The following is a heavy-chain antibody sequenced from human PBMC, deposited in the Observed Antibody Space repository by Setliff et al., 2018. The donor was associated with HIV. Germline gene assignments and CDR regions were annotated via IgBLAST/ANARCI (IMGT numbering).Heavy chain of an antibody. CDR3: ARGSRWRSSDY. CDR1: GYSFTTYD. D-gene: IGHD2-21*01. J-gene: IGHJ4*02. CDR2: MDPNSGDT. Sequence: GASVKVSCKASGYSFTTYDTNWVRQATGQGLEWMAWMDPNSGDTGYAQKFHGRVTLTSDTSISTAYMELSSLGSEDTAVYYCARGSRWRSSDYWGQGTLVTVSS. V-gene: IGHV1-8*02.